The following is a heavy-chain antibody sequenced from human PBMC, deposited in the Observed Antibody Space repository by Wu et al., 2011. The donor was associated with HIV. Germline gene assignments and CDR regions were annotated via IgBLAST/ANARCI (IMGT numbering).Heavy chain of an antibody. CDR3: ARKCVDSSGWTIDY. J-gene: IGHJ4*02. Sequence: RQAAGRGWSGFRYISSSGSTIYQRRLCEGPIHHLQDNAKNSLYLQMNSLRAEDTAVYYCARKCVDSSGWTIDYWGQGTLVTVSS. CDR2: ISSSGSTI. V-gene: IGHV3-11*01. D-gene: IGHD6-19*01.